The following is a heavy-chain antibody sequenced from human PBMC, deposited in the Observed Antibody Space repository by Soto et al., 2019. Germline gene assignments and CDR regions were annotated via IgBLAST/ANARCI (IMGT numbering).Heavy chain of an antibody. CDR3: AKRASGSYFDY. J-gene: IGHJ4*02. Sequence: GSLRLSCAASRFTFSTYAMSWVRQAPGKGLEWVSAISGSGSSTYYADSVKGRFAISRDNSKNTLYLQMNSLRAEDTAVYYCAKRASGSYFDYWSQGTLVTVSS. D-gene: IGHD3-10*01. CDR1: RFTFSTYA. CDR2: ISGSGSST. V-gene: IGHV3-23*01.